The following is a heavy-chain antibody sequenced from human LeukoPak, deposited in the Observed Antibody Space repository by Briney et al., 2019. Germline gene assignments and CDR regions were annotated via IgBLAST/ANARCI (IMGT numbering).Heavy chain of an antibody. J-gene: IGHJ6*03. CDR2: IYQSGGT. CDR3: ARGGSYYYYMDV. CDR1: GGSISSGGYY. V-gene: IGHV4-30-2*01. Sequence: SETLSLTCTVSGGSISSGGYYWSWIRQQPGKGLEWIGYIYQSGGTYYNPSLKSRVTISVDRSKSQFSLKLSSVTAVDTAVYYCARGGSYYYYMDVWGKGTTVTVSS.